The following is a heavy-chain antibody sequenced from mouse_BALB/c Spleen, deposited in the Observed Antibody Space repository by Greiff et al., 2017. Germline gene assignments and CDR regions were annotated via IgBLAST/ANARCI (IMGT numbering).Heavy chain of an antibody. J-gene: IGHJ4*01. CDR1: GFSLTSYG. V-gene: IGHV2-9*02. D-gene: IGHD2-14*01. Sequence: QVQLQQSGPGLVAPSQSLSITCTVSGFSLTSYGVHWVRQPPGKGLEWLGVIWAGGSTNYNSALMSRLSISKDNSKSQVFLKMNSLQTDDTAMYYCARGNYRYDNYYAMDYWGQGTSVTVSS. CDR3: ARGNYRYDNYYAMDY. CDR2: IWAGGST.